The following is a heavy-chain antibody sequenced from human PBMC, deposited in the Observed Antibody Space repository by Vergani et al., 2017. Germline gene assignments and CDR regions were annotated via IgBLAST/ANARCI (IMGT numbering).Heavy chain of an antibody. Sequence: QVQLQESGPGLVKPSETLSLTCTVSGGSISSYYWSWIRQPPGKGLEWIGYIYTRGSTNYNPSLKSRVTISVDTSKNQFSLKLSAVTAADTAVYYCARRGGGDEYSGSAREDNNWFDPWGQGTLVTVSS. J-gene: IGHJ5*02. V-gene: IGHV4-4*09. D-gene: IGHD6-6*01. CDR2: IYTRGST. CDR1: GGSISSYY. CDR3: ARRGGGDEYSGSAREDNNWFDP.